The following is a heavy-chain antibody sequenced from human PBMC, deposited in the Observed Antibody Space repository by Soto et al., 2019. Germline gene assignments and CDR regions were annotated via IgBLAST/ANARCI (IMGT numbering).Heavy chain of an antibody. D-gene: IGHD3-10*01. CDR3: ARGDYGSGSYPGYY. Sequence: QVQLQESGPGLVKPSQTLSLTCTVSGGSISSGGYYWSWILQHPGKGLEWIGYIYYSGSTYYNPSLKSRVTISVDTSKNQFSLKLSSVTAADTAVYYCARGDYGSGSYPGYYWGQGTLVTVSS. J-gene: IGHJ4*02. CDR1: GGSISSGGYY. V-gene: IGHV4-31*03. CDR2: IYYSGST.